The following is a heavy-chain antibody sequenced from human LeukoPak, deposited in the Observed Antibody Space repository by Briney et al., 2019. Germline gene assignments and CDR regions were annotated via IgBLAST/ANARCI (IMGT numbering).Heavy chain of an antibody. Sequence: SETLSLTCTVSGGSISSGDYYWSWIRQPPGKGLEWIGYIYYSGSTYYNPSLKSRVTISVDTSKNQFSLKLSSVAAADTAVYYCARVRYCSSTSCYTYYYYMDVWGKGTTVTVSS. CDR1: GGSISSGDYY. CDR3: ARVRYCSSTSCYTYYYYMDV. J-gene: IGHJ6*03. V-gene: IGHV4-30-4*08. CDR2: IYYSGST. D-gene: IGHD2-2*02.